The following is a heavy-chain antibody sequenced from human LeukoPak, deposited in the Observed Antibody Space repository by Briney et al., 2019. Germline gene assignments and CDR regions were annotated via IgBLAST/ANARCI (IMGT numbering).Heavy chain of an antibody. CDR2: IYYSGST. V-gene: IGHV4-39*07. D-gene: IGHD5-18*01. CDR1: GGSISSGSYY. Sequence: PSETLSLTCTVSGGSISSGSYYWSWIRQPPGKGLEGIGSIYYSGSTYYNPSLKSRVTISVDTSKNQFSLKLRSVTAADTAVYYCARGQYSSGPWGYWGQGTLVTVSS. J-gene: IGHJ4*02. CDR3: ARGQYSSGPWGY.